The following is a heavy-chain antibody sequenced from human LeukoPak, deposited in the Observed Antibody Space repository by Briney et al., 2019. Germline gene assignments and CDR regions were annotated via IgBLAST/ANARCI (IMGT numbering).Heavy chain of an antibody. Sequence: GGSLRLSCAASGFTFSSYWMSWIRQAPGKGLEWVSYITSSGSTKYYADSVKGRFTISRDNAKNSLYLQMNSLRAEDTAVYYCARDSRSSVRVDYWGQGTLVTVSS. CDR2: ITSSGSTK. CDR3: ARDSRSSVRVDY. J-gene: IGHJ4*02. CDR1: GFTFSSYW. D-gene: IGHD6-6*01. V-gene: IGHV3-11*04.